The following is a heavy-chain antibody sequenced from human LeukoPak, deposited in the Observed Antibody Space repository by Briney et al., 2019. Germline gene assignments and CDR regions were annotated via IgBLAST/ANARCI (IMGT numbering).Heavy chain of an antibody. CDR3: ARSIPYGTTWYGRSDY. V-gene: IGHV3-7*03. CDR1: GFTFSSYA. CDR2: IKPDGTTK. D-gene: IGHD6-13*01. Sequence: PGGSLRLSCAASGFTFSSYAMSWVRQAPGKRLEWVANIKPDGTTKFYVDSVKGRFTISRDNALNSLYLQMNSLRAEDTAIYYCARSIPYGTTWYGRSDYWGQGTLVTVSS. J-gene: IGHJ4*02.